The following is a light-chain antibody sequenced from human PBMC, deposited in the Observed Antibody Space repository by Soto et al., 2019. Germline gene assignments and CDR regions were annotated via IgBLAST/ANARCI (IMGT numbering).Light chain of an antibody. Sequence: DIQMTQSPSTLSASVGDRVTITCRASQTISSWLAWYQQKPGKAPKLLIYAASTLQSGVPSRFSGSGSGTDFTLTISGLEPEDFAVYYCQQYNNWPRTFGQGTKVDIK. CDR2: AAS. V-gene: IGKV1-5*01. CDR1: QTISSW. CDR3: QQYNNWPRT. J-gene: IGKJ1*01.